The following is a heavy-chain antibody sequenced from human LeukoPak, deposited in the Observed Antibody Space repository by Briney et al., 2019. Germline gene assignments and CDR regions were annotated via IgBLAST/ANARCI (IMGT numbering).Heavy chain of an antibody. V-gene: IGHV1-69*05. J-gene: IGHJ4*02. D-gene: IGHD6-19*01. CDR2: TIPIFGTA. CDR1: GGTFSSYA. Sequence: SVKVSCKASGGTFSSYAISWVRQAPGQGLEWMGGTIPIFGTANYAQKFQGRVTITTDESTSTPYMELSSLRSEDTAVYYCARDPIGGAVAGTTQNWGQGTLVTVSS. CDR3: ARDPIGGAVAGTTQN.